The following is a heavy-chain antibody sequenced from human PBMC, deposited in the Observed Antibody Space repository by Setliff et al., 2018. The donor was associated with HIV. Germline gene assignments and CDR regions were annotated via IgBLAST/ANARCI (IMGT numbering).Heavy chain of an antibody. Sequence: GGSLRLSCAASGFTFSTYAMTWVRQAPGKGLEWVSSISSSGGTTYFADTVKGRFTISRDNSKNTLYLQMDSLRAEDTAVYYCASSGYNYGGYYMDVWGKGTTVTVSS. D-gene: IGHD5-18*01. CDR3: ASSGYNYGGYYMDV. V-gene: IGHV3-23*01. CDR1: GFTFSTYA. CDR2: ISSSGGTT. J-gene: IGHJ6*03.